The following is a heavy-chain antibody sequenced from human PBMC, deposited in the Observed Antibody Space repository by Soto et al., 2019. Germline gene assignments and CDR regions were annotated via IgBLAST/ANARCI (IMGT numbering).Heavy chain of an antibody. CDR1: GFTFSSYG. J-gene: IGHJ4*02. Sequence: TGGSLRLSCAASGFTFSSYGMHWVRQAPGKGLEWVAVISYDGSNKYYADSVKGRFTISRDNSMNTLYLQMNSLRAEDTAVYYCAKDRYSGSYLGCFDYWGQGTLVTVSS. CDR2: ISYDGSNK. D-gene: IGHD1-26*01. V-gene: IGHV3-30*18. CDR3: AKDRYSGSYLGCFDY.